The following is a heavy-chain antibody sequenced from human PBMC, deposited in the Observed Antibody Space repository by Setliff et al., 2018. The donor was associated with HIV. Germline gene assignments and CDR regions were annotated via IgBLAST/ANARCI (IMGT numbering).Heavy chain of an antibody. V-gene: IGHV4-38-2*02. Sequence: KASETLSLTCAVSYSISSGYYWGWIRPPPGKGLEWIGSMYQSGTTNYNPSLKSRVTISMDTSMNQFSLKLNSVTAADTAVYYCARDQGHHFDSRGQVDFDLWGRGTLVTVSS. D-gene: IGHD3-22*01. J-gene: IGHJ2*01. CDR1: YSISSGYY. CDR3: ARDQGHHFDSRGQVDFDL. CDR2: MYQSGTT.